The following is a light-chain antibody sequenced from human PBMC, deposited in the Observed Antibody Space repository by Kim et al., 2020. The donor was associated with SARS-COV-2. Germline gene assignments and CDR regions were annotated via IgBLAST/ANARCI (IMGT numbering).Light chain of an antibody. CDR2: FAS. Sequence: SASVGDRVTISCRASQNIGSQLNWYQQKAGKAPKIVIYFASSLESGVPSRFSGSGSGTYFTFTIGSLQPEDSATYFCQQSHAIPYSFGQGTKLEI. CDR3: QQSHAIPYS. J-gene: IGKJ2*03. CDR1: QNIGSQ. V-gene: IGKV1-39*01.